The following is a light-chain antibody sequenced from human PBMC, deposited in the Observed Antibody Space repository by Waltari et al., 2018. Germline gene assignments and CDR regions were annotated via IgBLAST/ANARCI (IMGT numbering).Light chain of an antibody. CDR1: QTIRTTY. J-gene: IGKJ4*01. Sequence: EIVLTQSPGTLSLSPGEGATLSCRTSQTIRTTYLTWYQQKPGQAPTLLIYGTFTRATGIPDRFTGSGSGTDFSLTISSLEPEDFATYYCQHYDSSPLTFGGGTKVEIK. CDR3: QHYDSSPLT. V-gene: IGKV3-20*01. CDR2: GTF.